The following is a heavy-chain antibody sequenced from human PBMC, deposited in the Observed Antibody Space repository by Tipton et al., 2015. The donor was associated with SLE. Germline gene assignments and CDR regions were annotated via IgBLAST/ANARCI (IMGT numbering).Heavy chain of an antibody. Sequence: SLRLSCAASGFTFSDYYMSWIRQAPGKGLEWVSYISPSGLTIYYADSVKGRFTISRDNAKNSLYLQMNSLRVEDTAVYYCARPHLEDYYDSSGPRGYYYIDVWGKGTTVTVSS. CDR1: GFTFSDYY. CDR3: ARPHLEDYYDSSGPRGYYYIDV. J-gene: IGHJ6*03. V-gene: IGHV3-11*04. D-gene: IGHD3-22*01. CDR2: ISPSGLTI.